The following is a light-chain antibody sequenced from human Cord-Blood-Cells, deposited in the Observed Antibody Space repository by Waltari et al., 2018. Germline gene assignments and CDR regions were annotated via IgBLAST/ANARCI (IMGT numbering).Light chain of an antibody. CDR1: QDINNY. CDR3: QQYDNLLLT. J-gene: IGKJ4*01. CDR2: DAS. Sequence: DIQMTQSPSSLSASVGDRVTITCQASQDINNYLNWYQQKPEKAPKLLIYDASNLETGVPSRFSGSESGTDFTFTISSLQPEDIATYYCQQYDNLLLTFGGGTKVEIK. V-gene: IGKV1-33*01.